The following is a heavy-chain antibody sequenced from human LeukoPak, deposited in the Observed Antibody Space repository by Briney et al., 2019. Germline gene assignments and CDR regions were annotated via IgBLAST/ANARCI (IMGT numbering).Heavy chain of an antibody. J-gene: IGHJ5*02. CDR1: GFTFSSYA. V-gene: IGHV3-23*01. CDR2: ISGSGGST. Sequence: GGSLRLSCAASGFTFSSYAMSWVRQAPGKGLEWVSAISGSGGSTYYADSVKGRFTISRDNSKNTLYLQMNSLRAEDTAVYYCAKDLNGYCSSTSCYPSNWFDPWGQGTLATVSS. CDR3: AKDLNGYCSSTSCYPSNWFDP. D-gene: IGHD2-2*01.